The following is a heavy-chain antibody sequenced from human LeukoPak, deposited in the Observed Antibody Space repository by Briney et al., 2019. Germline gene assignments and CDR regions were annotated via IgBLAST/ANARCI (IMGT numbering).Heavy chain of an antibody. J-gene: IGHJ4*03. CDR2: IYTVDSDT. CDR3: TRGGSGWYFDY. D-gene: IGHD6-19*01. Sequence: GESLKLSCKGSGYSFTNYWIGWVRQMPGKGLEYMGIIYTVDSDTKYSPSFQGQVTISVDKSINTAYLQWTSLKASDTAMYYCTRGGSGWYFDYWGHGSLVTVSS. CDR1: GYSFTNYW. V-gene: IGHV5-51*01.